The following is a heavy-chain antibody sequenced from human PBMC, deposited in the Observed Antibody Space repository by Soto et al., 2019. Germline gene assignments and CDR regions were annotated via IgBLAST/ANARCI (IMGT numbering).Heavy chain of an antibody. J-gene: IGHJ4*02. D-gene: IGHD3-10*02. Sequence: HPGGSLRLSCAASGFLFGGYSMNWVRQAPGKGLEWVAVICDNGGNKYHADSVKGRFTISRDNSKNTLYLQMNSLRAEDTAVYYCAKDNDRGVINYFDYWGQGTLVTVSS. CDR1: GFLFGGYS. V-gene: IGHV3-33*06. CDR3: AKDNDRGVINYFDY. CDR2: ICDNGGNK.